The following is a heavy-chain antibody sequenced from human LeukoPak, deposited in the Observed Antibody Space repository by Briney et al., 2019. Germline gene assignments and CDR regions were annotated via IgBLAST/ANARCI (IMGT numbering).Heavy chain of an antibody. J-gene: IGHJ6*02. V-gene: IGHV3-30-3*01. Sequence: PGGSLRLSCAASGFTFSSYAMHWVRQAPGKGLEWVAVISYDGSSKYYADSVKGRFTISRDNSKNTLYLQMNSLRAEDTAVYYCARGNGGWRDVWGQGTTVTVSS. CDR2: ISYDGSSK. CDR3: ARGNGGWRDV. D-gene: IGHD6-19*01. CDR1: GFTFSSYA.